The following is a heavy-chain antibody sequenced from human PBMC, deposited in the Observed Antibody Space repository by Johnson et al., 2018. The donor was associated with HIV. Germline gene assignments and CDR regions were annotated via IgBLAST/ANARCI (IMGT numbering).Heavy chain of an antibody. CDR1: GFTFSSYW. D-gene: IGHD3-16*01. V-gene: IGHV3-20*04. CDR2: LNWNGDTT. J-gene: IGHJ3*02. Sequence: VQLVESGGGLVQPGGSLRLSCAASGFTFSSYWMTWVRQAPGKGLEWVSGLNWNGDTTNYIDSVKGRFTISRDNGKKSLYLQMNSLRADDTALYYCARDEDLLGGPDAFDIWGQGTMVTVSS. CDR3: ARDEDLLGGPDAFDI.